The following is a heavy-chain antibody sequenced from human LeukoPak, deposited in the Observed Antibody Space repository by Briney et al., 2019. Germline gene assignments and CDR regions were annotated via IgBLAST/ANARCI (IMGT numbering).Heavy chain of an antibody. CDR2: IYYSGST. CDR3: ARELKVGNTGYYFDY. Sequence: PSETLSLTCTVSSGSISDYYWSWFRQPPGKGLEWIGYIYYSGSTNYNPSLKSRVTILVDMSKNQFSLKMSSVTAADTAVYYCARELKVGNTGYYFDYWGQGTLVTVSS. D-gene: IGHD2/OR15-2a*01. CDR1: SGSISDYY. V-gene: IGHV4-59*01. J-gene: IGHJ4*02.